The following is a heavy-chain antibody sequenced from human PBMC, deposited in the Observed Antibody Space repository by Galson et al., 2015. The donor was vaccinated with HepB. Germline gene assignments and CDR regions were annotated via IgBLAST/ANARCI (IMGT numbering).Heavy chain of an antibody. CDR3: ARDPGYDFWSGYYPDY. CDR2: ISSSSSTI. CDR1: GFTFSSYS. D-gene: IGHD3-3*01. J-gene: IGHJ4*02. Sequence: SLRLSCAASGFTFSSYSMNWVRQAPGKGLEWVSYISSSSSTIYYADSVKGRFTISRDSAKNSLYLQMNSLRDEDTAVYYCARDPGYDFWSGYYPDYWGQGTLVTVSS. V-gene: IGHV3-48*02.